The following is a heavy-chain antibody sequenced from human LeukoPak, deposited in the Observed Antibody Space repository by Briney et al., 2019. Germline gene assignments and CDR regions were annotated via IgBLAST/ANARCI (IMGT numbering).Heavy chain of an antibody. J-gene: IGHJ6*02. CDR1: GFTFSSYS. D-gene: IGHD2-15*01. V-gene: IGHV3-21*01. Sequence: GGSLRLSCAASGFTFSSYSMNWVRQAPGKELEWVSSISSSSSYIYYADSVKGRFTISRDNAKNSLYLQMNSLRAEDTAVYYCARNAAANYGIDVWGQGTTVTVSS. CDR2: ISSSSSYI. CDR3: ARNAAANYGIDV.